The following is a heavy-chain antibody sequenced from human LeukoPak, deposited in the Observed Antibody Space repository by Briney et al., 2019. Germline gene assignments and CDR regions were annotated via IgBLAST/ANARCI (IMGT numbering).Heavy chain of an antibody. D-gene: IGHD5-18*01. J-gene: IGHJ4*02. V-gene: IGHV3-48*01. CDR3: ALGYSYGGFDY. CDR1: GFTFSSYT. Sequence: GGSLRLSCAASGFTFSSYTMNWVRQAPGKGLEWVSYISSGNSNIYYADSVKGRFTISRDNSKNTLYLQMNSLRAEDTAVYYCALGYSYGGFDYWGQGTLVTVSS. CDR2: ISSGNSNI.